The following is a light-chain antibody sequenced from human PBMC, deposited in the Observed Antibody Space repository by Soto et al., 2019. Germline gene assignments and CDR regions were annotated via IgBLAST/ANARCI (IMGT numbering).Light chain of an antibody. J-gene: IGLJ2*01. CDR3: CSYAGSSTFI. CDR1: SSDGGNYNL. V-gene: IGLV2-23*02. CDR2: EVN. Sequence: QSALTQPASVSGSPGQSITISCTGTSSDGGNYNLVSWYQRHPGKAPKLMIYEVNKRPSGVSNRFSGSKSGNTASLTISGLQAEDEADYYCCSYAGSSTFIFGGGTKLTVL.